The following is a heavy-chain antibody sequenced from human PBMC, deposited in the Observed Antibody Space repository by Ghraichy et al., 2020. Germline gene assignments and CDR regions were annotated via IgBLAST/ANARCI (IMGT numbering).Heavy chain of an antibody. Sequence: GGSLRLSCAASGFTFSSYGMHWVRQAPGKGLEWVAVIWYDGSNKYYADSVKGRFTISRDNSKNTLYLQMNSLRAEDTAVYYCARAGGGTTGSYYYGMDVWGQGTTVTVSS. CDR2: IWYDGSNK. V-gene: IGHV3-33*01. D-gene: IGHD1-7*01. CDR1: GFTFSSYG. CDR3: ARAGGGTTGSYYYGMDV. J-gene: IGHJ6*02.